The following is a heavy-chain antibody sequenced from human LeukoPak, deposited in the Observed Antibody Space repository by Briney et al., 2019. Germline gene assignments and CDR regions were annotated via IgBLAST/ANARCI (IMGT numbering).Heavy chain of an antibody. J-gene: IGHJ4*02. CDR3: ARHERGSHFDY. Sequence: SETLSLTCTVSGGSISSYYWSWIRQPPGKGLEWVGYIYYSGTTNYNPSLQSRVTVSVDTSRNQFSLKLSSVTAAGTAVYYCARHERGSHFDYWGQGTLVTVSS. D-gene: IGHD1-26*01. CDR1: GGSISSYY. V-gene: IGHV4-59*08. CDR2: IYYSGTT.